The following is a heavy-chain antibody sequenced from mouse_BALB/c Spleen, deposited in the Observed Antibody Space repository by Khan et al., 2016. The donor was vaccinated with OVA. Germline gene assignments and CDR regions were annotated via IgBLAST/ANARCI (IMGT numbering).Heavy chain of an antibody. V-gene: IGHV3-6*02. CDR1: GYSITSGYY. CDR2: INYGGSN. J-gene: IGHJ3*01. Sequence: EVQLQESGPGLVKPSQSLSLTCSVTGYSITSGYYWNWIRQFPGNKLEWLGYINYGGSNYYNPSLKNRISITRDTSKNQFFLKLNSVTTEDTATDYCVRGGRWFDYWGQGTLVTVSA. CDR3: VRGGRWFDY.